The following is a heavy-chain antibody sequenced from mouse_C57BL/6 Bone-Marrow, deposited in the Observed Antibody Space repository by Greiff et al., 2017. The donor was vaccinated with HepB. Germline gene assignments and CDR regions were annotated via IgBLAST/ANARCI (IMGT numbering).Heavy chain of an antibody. Sequence: DVHLVESGGGLVQPGGSMKLSCVASGFTFSNYWMNWVRQSPEKGLEWVAQIRLKSDNYATHYAESVKGRFTISRDDSKSSVYLQMNNLRAEDTGIYYCTGDGSLYAMDYWGQGTSVTVSS. J-gene: IGHJ4*01. CDR3: TGDGSLYAMDY. CDR1: GFTFSNYW. CDR2: IRLKSDNYAT. D-gene: IGHD1-1*01. V-gene: IGHV6-3*01.